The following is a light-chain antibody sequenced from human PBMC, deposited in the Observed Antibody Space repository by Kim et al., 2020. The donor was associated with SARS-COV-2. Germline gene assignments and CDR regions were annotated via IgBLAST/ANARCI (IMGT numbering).Light chain of an antibody. CDR3: QKYNSAPWT. V-gene: IGKV1-27*01. Sequence: GDRVTITCRASQGITNSLAWYQQKPGKVPQLLIYAASALQSGVPSRFSGSGSGTDFTLTISSLQPEDVATFYCQKYNSAPWTFGQGNKVEI. CDR2: AAS. CDR1: QGITNS. J-gene: IGKJ1*01.